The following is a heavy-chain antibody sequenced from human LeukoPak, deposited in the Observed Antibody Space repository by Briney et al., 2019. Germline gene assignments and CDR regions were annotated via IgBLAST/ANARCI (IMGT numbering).Heavy chain of an antibody. CDR2: IYYSGST. V-gene: IGHV4-59*01. Sequence: SETLSLTCTVSGGSISNYYWSWIRQPPGKGLEWIGYIYYSGSTKYNPSLKSRVTISVDTSKNQFSLRLSPVTAADTAVYYCVRDWGVSARPGYMDVWGKGTTVTVSS. CDR3: VRDWGVSARPGYMDV. CDR1: GGSISNYY. D-gene: IGHD6-6*01. J-gene: IGHJ6*03.